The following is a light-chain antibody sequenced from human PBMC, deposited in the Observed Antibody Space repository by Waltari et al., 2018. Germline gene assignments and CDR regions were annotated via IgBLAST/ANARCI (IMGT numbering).Light chain of an antibody. V-gene: IGLV2-14*01. J-gene: IGLJ1*01. CDR3: SSYTGGSTFYV. Sequence: QSALTQPASVSRSPGQSITIPCTGPSSDVGNYNCGSWYQQHPGKVPKLIIYGVSNRPSGVSNRFSGSKSGTTASLTISGLQAEDEADYYCSSYTGGSTFYVFGTGTKVAVL. CDR2: GVS. CDR1: SSDVGNYNC.